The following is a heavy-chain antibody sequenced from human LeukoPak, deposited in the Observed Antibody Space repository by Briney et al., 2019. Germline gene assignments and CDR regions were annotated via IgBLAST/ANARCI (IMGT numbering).Heavy chain of an antibody. J-gene: IGHJ3*02. CDR1: GFTFSSYA. CDR3: ARTAAGGGAFDI. CDR2: ISSSSSYI. V-gene: IGHV3-21*01. Sequence: GGSLRLSCAASGFTFSSYAMSWVRQAPGKGLEWVSSISSSSSYIYYADSVKGRFTISRDNAKNSLYLQMNSLRAEDTAVYYCARTAAGGGAFDIWGQGTMVTVSS. D-gene: IGHD6-13*01.